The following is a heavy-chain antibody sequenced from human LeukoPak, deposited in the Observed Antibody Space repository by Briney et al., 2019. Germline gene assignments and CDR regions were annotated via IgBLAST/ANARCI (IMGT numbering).Heavy chain of an antibody. D-gene: IGHD3-16*01. CDR1: GFTGTVNY. Sequence: GGSLRLSCAVSGFTGTVNYMSWVRQAPGKGLEWVSIIYRSGSISYADSVKGRFIISRDSSTNTLSLQMTSLRAEDTAVYYCAADFYTSYHLGYWGQGTLVTISS. J-gene: IGHJ4*02. CDR3: AADFYTSYHLGY. CDR2: IYRSGSI. V-gene: IGHV3-66*01.